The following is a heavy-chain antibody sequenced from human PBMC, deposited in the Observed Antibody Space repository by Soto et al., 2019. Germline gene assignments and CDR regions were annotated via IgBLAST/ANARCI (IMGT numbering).Heavy chain of an antibody. CDR1: GFTVSSNY. CDR2: IYSGGST. J-gene: IGHJ6*03. Sequence: PGGSLRLCCAASGFTVSSNYMSWVRQAPGKGLEWVSVIYSGGSTYYADSVKGRFTISRDNSKNTLYLQMNSLRADDTAVYYCARDRGDFWSGYFYYYMDVWGKGTTVTVSS. V-gene: IGHV3-66*01. CDR3: ARDRGDFWSGYFYYYMDV. D-gene: IGHD3-3*01.